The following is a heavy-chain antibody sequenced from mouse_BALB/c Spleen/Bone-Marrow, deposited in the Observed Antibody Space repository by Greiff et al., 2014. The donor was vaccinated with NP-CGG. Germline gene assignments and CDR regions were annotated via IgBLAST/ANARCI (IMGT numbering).Heavy chain of an antibody. CDR1: GYTFSNYY. J-gene: IGHJ1*01. CDR3: TRSNYGYWYFDV. V-gene: IGHV1S81*02. CDR2: SNPSNGGS. D-gene: IGHD1-1*01. Sequence: QVQLQQSGAELVKPGASVKLSRKASGYTFSNYYMYWVKQRPGQGLEWIGESNPSNGGSNFNEKFKSKATLTVDKSSSTAYMQLSSLTSEDSAVYYCTRSNYGYWYFDVWGAGTTVTVSS.